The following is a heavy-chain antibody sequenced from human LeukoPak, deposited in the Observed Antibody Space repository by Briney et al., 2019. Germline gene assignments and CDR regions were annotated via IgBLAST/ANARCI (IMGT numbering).Heavy chain of an antibody. CDR3: ARDLRTEVLLWFGELFGGRGCFDP. CDR2: INPSGGST. D-gene: IGHD3-10*01. Sequence: GASVKVSCKASGYTFTSYYMHWVRQAPGQGLEWMGIINPSGGSTSYAQKFQGRVTMTRDTSTSTVYMELSSLRSEDTAVYYCARDLRTEVLLWFGELFGGRGCFDPWGQGTLVTVSS. J-gene: IGHJ5*02. V-gene: IGHV1-46*01. CDR1: GYTFTSYY.